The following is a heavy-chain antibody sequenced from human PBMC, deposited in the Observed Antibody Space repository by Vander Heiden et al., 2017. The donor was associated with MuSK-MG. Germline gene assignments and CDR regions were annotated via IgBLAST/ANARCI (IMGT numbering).Heavy chain of an antibody. CDR2: INAGNGNT. CDR1: GYTFTSYA. CDR3: ARDLYSSGWYLHDAFDI. V-gene: IGHV1-3*01. Sequence: QVPLVQSGAEVRKPGASVKASCKASGYTFTSYAMHWVRQAPGQRLEWMGWINAGNGNTKYSQKFQGRVTITRDTSASTAYMELSSLRSEDTAVYYCARDLYSSGWYLHDAFDIWGQGTMVTVSS. J-gene: IGHJ3*02. D-gene: IGHD6-19*01.